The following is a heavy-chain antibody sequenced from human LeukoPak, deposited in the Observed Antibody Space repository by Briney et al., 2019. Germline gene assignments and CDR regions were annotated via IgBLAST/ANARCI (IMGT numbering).Heavy chain of an antibody. D-gene: IGHD6-19*01. Sequence: SETLSLTCTVSGGSISSYYWSWLRQPAGKGLEWIGRIYTSGSTNYNPSLTSRVTMSIDTSKNQFSLKLSSVTAADTALYYCARDLAVAGIFDYWGQGTLVTVSS. J-gene: IGHJ4*02. CDR1: GGSISSYY. CDR2: IYTSGST. V-gene: IGHV4-4*07. CDR3: ARDLAVAGIFDY.